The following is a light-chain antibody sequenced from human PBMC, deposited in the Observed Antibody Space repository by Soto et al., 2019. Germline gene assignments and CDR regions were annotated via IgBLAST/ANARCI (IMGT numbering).Light chain of an antibody. J-gene: IGLJ1*01. CDR2: EGR. V-gene: IGLV2-23*01. CDR1: ASDVGSSNL. CDR3: CSFASSSTFYV. Sequence: QSALTQPASVSGSPGQSITISCTGTASDVGSSNLVSWYQQYPGKAPKLIIYEGRRRPSGVSGRFSGSKSGNTVSLTISGLQAEDEADYYCCSFASSSTFYVFGTGTKLTVL.